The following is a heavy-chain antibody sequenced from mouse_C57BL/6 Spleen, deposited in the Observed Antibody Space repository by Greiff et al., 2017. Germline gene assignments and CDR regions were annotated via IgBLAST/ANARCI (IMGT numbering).Heavy chain of an antibody. CDR1: GFTFSDYG. Sequence: EVKLVESGGGLVKPGGSLKLSCAASGFTFSDYGMHWVRQAPEKGLEWVAYISSGSSTIDYADTVKGRFTISRDNAKNTLFLQMTSLRSEDTAMYYCARRVYYGSSYHYAMDCWGQGTSVTVAS. CDR2: ISSGSSTI. CDR3: ARRVYYGSSYHYAMDC. D-gene: IGHD1-1*01. J-gene: IGHJ4*01. V-gene: IGHV5-17*01.